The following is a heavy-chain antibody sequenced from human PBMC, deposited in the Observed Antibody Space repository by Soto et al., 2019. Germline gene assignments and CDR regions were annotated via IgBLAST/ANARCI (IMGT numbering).Heavy chain of an antibody. CDR3: ARGLRIAAAGLPFFDP. CDR1: GGSFSGYY. V-gene: IGHV4-34*01. J-gene: IGHJ5*02. D-gene: IGHD6-13*01. CDR2: INHSGST. Sequence: SETLSLTCAVYGGSFSGYYWSWIRQPPGKGLEWIGEINHSGSTNYNPSLKSRVTISVDTSKNQFSLKLSSVTAAATAVYYCARGLRIAAAGLPFFDPWGQGTLVTVSS.